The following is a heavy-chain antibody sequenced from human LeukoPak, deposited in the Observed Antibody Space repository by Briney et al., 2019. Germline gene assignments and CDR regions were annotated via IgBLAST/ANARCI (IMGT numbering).Heavy chain of an antibody. CDR2: IYQSGST. D-gene: IGHD4-11*01. CDR3: ARAEINDYSRY. Sequence: PSETLSLTCTVSGYSTRNGYNWGWIRLSPGKGLEWLGSIYQSGSTYDNPSLKSRVTLSIDPSKNQFYLKLTSVTAADTALYYCARAEINDYSRYWGPGIPVIVSS. CDR1: GYSTRNGYN. J-gene: IGHJ4*02. V-gene: IGHV4-38-2*02.